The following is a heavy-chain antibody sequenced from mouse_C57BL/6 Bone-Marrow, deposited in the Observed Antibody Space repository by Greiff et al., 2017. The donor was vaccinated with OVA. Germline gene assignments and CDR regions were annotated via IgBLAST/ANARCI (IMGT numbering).Heavy chain of an antibody. V-gene: IGHV1-82*01. CDR2: IYPGDGDT. D-gene: IGHD2-4*01. CDR3: ARYYDYDWYFDV. CDR1: GYAFSSSW. Sequence: VQRVESGPELVKPGASVKISCKASGYAFSSSWMNWVKQRPGKGLEWIGRIYPGDGDTNYNGKFKGKATLTADKSSSTAYMQLSSLTSEDSAVYFCARYYDYDWYFDVWGTGTTVTVSS. J-gene: IGHJ1*03.